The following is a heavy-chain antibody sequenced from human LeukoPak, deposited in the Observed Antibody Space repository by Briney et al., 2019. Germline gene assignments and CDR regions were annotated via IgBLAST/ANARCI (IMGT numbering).Heavy chain of an antibody. CDR3: ARGRVEMATITEDYYFDY. J-gene: IGHJ4*02. Sequence: ASVKVSCKASGYTFTSYGISWVRQAPGQGLEWMGWISAYKGNTNYAQKLQGRVTMTTDTSTSTAYMELRSLRSDDTAVYYCARGRVEMATITEDYYFDYWGQGTLVTVSS. CDR1: GYTFTSYG. CDR2: ISAYKGNT. D-gene: IGHD5-24*01. V-gene: IGHV1-18*01.